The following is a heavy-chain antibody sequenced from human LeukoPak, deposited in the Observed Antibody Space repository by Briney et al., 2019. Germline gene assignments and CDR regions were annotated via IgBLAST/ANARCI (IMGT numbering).Heavy chain of an antibody. CDR2: INHSGST. J-gene: IGHJ4*02. Sequence: ASETLSLTCAVYGGSFSGYYWSWIRQPPGKGLEWIGEINHSGSTNYNPSLKSRVTISVDTSKNQFSLKLSSVTAADTAVYYCARDYGSGGGYFDYWGQGTLVTVSS. CDR1: GGSFSGYY. D-gene: IGHD3-10*01. CDR3: ARDYGSGGGYFDY. V-gene: IGHV4-34*01.